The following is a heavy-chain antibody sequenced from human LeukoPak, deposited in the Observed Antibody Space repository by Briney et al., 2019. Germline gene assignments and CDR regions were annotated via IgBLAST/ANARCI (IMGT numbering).Heavy chain of an antibody. CDR2: INPSGGST. V-gene: IGHV1-46*01. Sequence: ASVKVSCKASGYTFTSYYMHWVRQAPGQGLEWMGIINPSGGSTSYAQKFQGRVTMTRDTSTSTVYMELSSLRAEDTAVYYCARDFMAGYSYGRGWFDPWGQGTLVTVSS. D-gene: IGHD5-18*01. CDR1: GYTFTSYY. J-gene: IGHJ5*02. CDR3: ARDFMAGYSYGRGWFDP.